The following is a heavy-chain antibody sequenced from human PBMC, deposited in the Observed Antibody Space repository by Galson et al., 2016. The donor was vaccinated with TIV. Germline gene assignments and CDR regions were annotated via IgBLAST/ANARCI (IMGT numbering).Heavy chain of an antibody. V-gene: IGHV1-3*04. J-gene: IGHJ3*01. Sequence: SVKVSCKASGYSFTNYNIHWVRQAPGQGLEWMGWINTGNGNTKYSQKLKGRVTLSGDKTPTTAYMELNSLKSEDMAAYYCARGIVGAWKAFDVWGQGTMVTVSS. D-gene: IGHD1-26*01. CDR3: ARGIVGAWKAFDV. CDR1: GYSFTNYN. CDR2: INTGNGNT.